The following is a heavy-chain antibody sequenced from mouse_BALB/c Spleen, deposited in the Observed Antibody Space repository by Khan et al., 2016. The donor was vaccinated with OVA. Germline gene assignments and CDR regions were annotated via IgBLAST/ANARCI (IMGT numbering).Heavy chain of an antibody. CDR3: TRSYDSYYFDY. CDR2: IYPGISDT. D-gene: IGHD2-4*01. CDR1: GYSFASYW. J-gene: IGHJ2*01. V-gene: IGHV1-5*01. Sequence: EVQLVESGTVLARPGASVKMSCKASGYSFASYWMHWIKQRPGQGLEWIGTIYPGISDTRYNQKFKGKATLTAVSSASTAYIEFSSLTNEDSAVYYWTRSYDSYYFDYWGQGTTLTVSS.